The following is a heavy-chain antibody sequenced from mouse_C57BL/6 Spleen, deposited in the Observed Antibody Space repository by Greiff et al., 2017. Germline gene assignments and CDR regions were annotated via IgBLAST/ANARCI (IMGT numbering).Heavy chain of an antibody. CDR1: GYAFSSYW. J-gene: IGHJ4*01. D-gene: IGHD2-1*01. Sequence: QVQLQQSGAELVKPGASVKISCKASGYAFSSYWMNWVKQRPGQGLEWIGQIYPGDGDTNYNGKFKGKATLTAAKSSSTAYMQLSSLTSEDAAVYLCAREVEVYGNHWMDYGGQGTSVTVSS. CDR2: IYPGDGDT. V-gene: IGHV1-80*01. CDR3: AREVEVYGNHWMDY.